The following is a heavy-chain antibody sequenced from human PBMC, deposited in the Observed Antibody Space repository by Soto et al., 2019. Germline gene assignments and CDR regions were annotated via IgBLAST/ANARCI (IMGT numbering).Heavy chain of an antibody. CDR3: AKATATGGGAFDI. D-gene: IGHD2-8*02. V-gene: IGHV3-23*01. J-gene: IGHJ3*02. Sequence: GGSLRLSCAASGFSVRSYDMSWVRQAPGKGLEWVSTILVDGRTFYVDSVKGRFTISRDTSQNTVYLQMNSLTAGDTALYYCAKATATGGGAFDICGQGTMVTVSS. CDR1: GFSVRSYD. CDR2: ILVDGRT.